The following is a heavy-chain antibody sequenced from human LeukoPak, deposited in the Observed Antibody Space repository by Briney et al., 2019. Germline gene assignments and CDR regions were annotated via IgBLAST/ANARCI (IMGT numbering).Heavy chain of an antibody. J-gene: IGHJ4*02. CDR3: ACITMVRGVII. CDR1: GFTFSSYN. V-gene: IGHV3-21*01. Sequence: GGSLRLSRAASGFTFSSYNMNWVRQAPGKGLEWVSSISSSSSYIYYADSVKGRFTISRDNAKNSLYLQMNSLRAEDTAVYYCACITMVRGVIIWGQGTLVTVSS. D-gene: IGHD3-10*01. CDR2: ISSSSSYI.